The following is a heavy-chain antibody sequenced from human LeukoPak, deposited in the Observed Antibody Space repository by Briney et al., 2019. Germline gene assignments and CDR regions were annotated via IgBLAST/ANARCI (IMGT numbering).Heavy chain of an antibody. D-gene: IGHD3-10*01. CDR1: GFTFSSYS. V-gene: IGHV3-21*01. CDR3: AKDPMVRGVINGMDV. Sequence: GGSLRLSCAASGFTFSSYSMNWVRQAPGKGLEWVSSISSSSSYIYYADSVKGRFTISRDNSQNTLYLQMNSLRPDDTAVYYCAKDPMVRGVINGMDVWGQGTTVIVSS. J-gene: IGHJ6*02. CDR2: ISSSSSYI.